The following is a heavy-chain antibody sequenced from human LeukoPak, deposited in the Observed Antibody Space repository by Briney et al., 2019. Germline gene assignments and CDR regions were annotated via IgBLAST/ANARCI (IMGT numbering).Heavy chain of an antibody. V-gene: IGHV5-51*01. CDR3: ARYGSGSYVENWFDP. D-gene: IGHD3-10*01. Sequence: GESLNISCKGSGYSFTSYWIGWVRQMPGKGLEWMGIIYPGDSDTRYSPSFQGQVTISADKSISTAYLQWSSLKASDTAMYYCARYGSGSYVENWFDPWGQGTLVTVSS. CDR1: GYSFTSYW. J-gene: IGHJ5*02. CDR2: IYPGDSDT.